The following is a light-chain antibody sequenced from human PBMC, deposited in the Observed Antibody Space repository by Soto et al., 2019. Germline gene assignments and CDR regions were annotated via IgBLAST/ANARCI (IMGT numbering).Light chain of an antibody. CDR1: QSLVHSHGKTY. Sequence: DVVMTQSPFSRPVTLGQPASISCRSSQSLVHSHGKTYVNWYQQRPGQSPRRLIYKVSNQNSGAPDRISSSASSTYFTMKISRVEAEDVGVYCCMQSTHQWTFGQGTKVDIK. CDR3: MQSTHQWT. CDR2: KVS. V-gene: IGKV2-30*02. J-gene: IGKJ1*01.